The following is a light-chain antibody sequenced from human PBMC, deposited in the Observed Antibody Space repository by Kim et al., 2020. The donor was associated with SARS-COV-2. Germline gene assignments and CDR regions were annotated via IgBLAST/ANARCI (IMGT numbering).Light chain of an antibody. J-gene: IGKJ4*01. CDR2: GAS. CDR3: QQSGRPPPNT. Sequence: EIVLTQSPGTLSLSPGERATLSCRASQSVTNNFLAWYQQKPGQAPRLLIYGASSRATGIPDRFSGSGSGTDFTLTISRLEPEDFAVYYCQQSGRPPPNTFGGGTKVDIK. V-gene: IGKV3-20*01. CDR1: QSVTNNF.